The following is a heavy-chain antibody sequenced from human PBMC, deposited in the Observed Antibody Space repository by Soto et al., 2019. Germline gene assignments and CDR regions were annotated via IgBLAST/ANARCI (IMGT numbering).Heavy chain of an antibody. CDR2: IYSGGST. CDR3: ARGGAARQVYYYGMDV. CDR1: GFTVSSNY. J-gene: IGHJ6*02. Sequence: PGGSLSLSCAASGFTVSSNYRSLVRQAPGKGLEWVSVIYSGGSTYYADSVKGRFTISRDNSKNTLYLQMNSLRAEDTAVYYCARGGAARQVYYYGMDVWGQGTTVTVSS. D-gene: IGHD6-6*01. V-gene: IGHV3-53*01.